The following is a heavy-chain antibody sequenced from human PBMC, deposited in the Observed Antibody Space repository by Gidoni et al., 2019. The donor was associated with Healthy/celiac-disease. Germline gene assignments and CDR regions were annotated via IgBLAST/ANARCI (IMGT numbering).Heavy chain of an antibody. CDR3: ARILYRD. CDR2: ISSSSSTI. J-gene: IGHJ4*02. CDR1: GFTFSSYS. V-gene: IGHV3-48*01. Sequence: EVQLVEPGGGLVQPGGSRRLSCAASGFTFSSYSMNWVSQAPGKGLAWVSYISSSSSTIYYADSVKGRFTISRDNAKNSLYLQMNSLRAEDTAVYYCARILYRDWGQGTLVTVSS. D-gene: IGHD4-4*01.